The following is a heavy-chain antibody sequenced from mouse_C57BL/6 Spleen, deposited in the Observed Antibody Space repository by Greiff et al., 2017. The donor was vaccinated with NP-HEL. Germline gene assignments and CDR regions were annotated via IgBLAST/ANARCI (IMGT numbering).Heavy chain of an antibody. CDR2: INPSSGYT. CDR3: ASYGGVAY. V-gene: IGHV1-7*01. CDR1: GYTFTSYW. D-gene: IGHD1-1*02. J-gene: IGHJ3*01. Sequence: VQLQQSGAELAKPGASVKLSCKASGYTFTSYWMHWVKQRPGQGLEWIGYINPSSGYTKYNQKFKDKATLTEDKSSSTAYMQLSSLTYEDSAVYYCASYGGVAYWGQGTLVTVSA.